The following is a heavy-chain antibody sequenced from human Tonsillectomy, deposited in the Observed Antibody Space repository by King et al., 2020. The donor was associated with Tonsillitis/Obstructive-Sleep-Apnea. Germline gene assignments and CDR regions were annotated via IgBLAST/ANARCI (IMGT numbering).Heavy chain of an antibody. J-gene: IGHJ4*02. D-gene: IGHD3-22*01. Sequence: VQLQESGPGLVKPSETLSLTCTVSGGSISSYYWSWIRQPPGKGLEWIGYIYYSGSTNYNPSLNSRVTISVDTSKNQFSLKLSSVTDADTAVYYCARQVYCADSSGYLAVYLDYWGQGTLVTVSS. V-gene: IGHV4-59*08. CDR2: IYYSGST. CDR3: ARQVYCADSSGYLAVYLDY. CDR1: GGSISSYY.